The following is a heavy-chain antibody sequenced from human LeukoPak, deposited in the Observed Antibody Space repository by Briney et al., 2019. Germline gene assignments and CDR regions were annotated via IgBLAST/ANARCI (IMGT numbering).Heavy chain of an antibody. CDR1: GGSFSGYY. V-gene: IGHV4-34*10. J-gene: IGHJ6*02. Sequence: SETLSLTCAVYGGSFSGYYWSWIRQSRGKGLEWIGEVTHSGITNSNASLKGRVTMSVDMSKNQFSLKLTSVTAADTAVYYCARVLRYLYWTVDVWSQGTAITVSS. CDR2: VTHSGIT. CDR3: ARVLRYLYWTVDV. D-gene: IGHD3-16*02.